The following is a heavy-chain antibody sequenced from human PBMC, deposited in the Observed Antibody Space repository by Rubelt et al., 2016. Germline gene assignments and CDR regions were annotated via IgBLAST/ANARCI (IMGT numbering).Heavy chain of an antibody. Sequence: GGTFSSYAISWVRQAPGQGLEWMGRIIPILGIANYAQKFQGRVTITADKSTSTAYMELSSLRSEDTAVYYCARDYGSSPSDYWGQGTLVTVSS. D-gene: IGHD6-6*01. CDR3: ARDYGSSPSDY. V-gene: IGHV1-69*04. J-gene: IGHJ4*02. CDR1: GGTFSSYA. CDR2: IIPILGIA.